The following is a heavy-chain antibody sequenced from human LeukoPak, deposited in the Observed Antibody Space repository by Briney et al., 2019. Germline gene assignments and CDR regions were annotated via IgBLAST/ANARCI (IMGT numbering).Heavy chain of an antibody. CDR2: IKQDGSEK. D-gene: IGHD3-22*01. CDR1: GFTFSSYW. V-gene: IGHV3-7*01. CDR3: ARFSESYDSSGYYYNPFDY. J-gene: IGHJ4*02. Sequence: GGSLRLSCAASGFTFSSYWMSWVRQAPGKGLERVANIKQDGSEKYYVDSVKGRFTISRDNAKNSLYLQMNSLRAEDTAVYYCARFSESYDSSGYYYNPFDYWGQGTLVTVSS.